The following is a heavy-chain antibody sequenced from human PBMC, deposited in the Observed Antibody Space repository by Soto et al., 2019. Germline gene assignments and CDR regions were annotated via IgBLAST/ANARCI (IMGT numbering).Heavy chain of an antibody. V-gene: IGHV3-30-3*01. Sequence: GGSLRLSCAASGFTFSSYAIHWVRQAPGKGLKWVAVISYDGGNKYYADSVKGRFTISRDNSKNTLYLQMNSLRTEDTAVYYCARALDFWSAYFDYWGQGSLVTVSS. CDR1: GFTFSSYA. CDR2: ISYDGGNK. D-gene: IGHD3-3*01. J-gene: IGHJ4*02. CDR3: ARALDFWSAYFDY.